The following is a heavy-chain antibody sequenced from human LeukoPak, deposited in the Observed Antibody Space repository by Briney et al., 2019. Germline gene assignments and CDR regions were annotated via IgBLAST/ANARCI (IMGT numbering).Heavy chain of an antibody. D-gene: IGHD1-1*01. Sequence: SETLSLTCTVSGGSISSGSYYWSWIRQPAGKGLEWIGRIYTSGSTNYNPSLKSRVTISLDTSKNQFSLKLSSVTAADTAVYYCARVHWNDPSAFDYWGQGTLVTVSS. CDR3: ARVHWNDPSAFDY. V-gene: IGHV4-61*02. CDR2: IYTSGST. J-gene: IGHJ4*02. CDR1: GGSISSGSYY.